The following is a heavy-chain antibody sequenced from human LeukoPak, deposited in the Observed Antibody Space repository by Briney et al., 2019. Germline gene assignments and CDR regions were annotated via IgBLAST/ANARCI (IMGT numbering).Heavy chain of an antibody. V-gene: IGHV4-61*02. D-gene: IGHD3-16*01. CDR2: IYTSGST. CDR1: GGSISSGSYY. Sequence: SETLSLSCTVSGGSISSGSYYWCWIRQPAGKGLEWIGRIYTSGSTNYNPSLKSRVTISVDTSKNQFSLKLSSVTAADAAVYYCARGEAPGLGAFDIWGQGTMVTVSS. J-gene: IGHJ3*02. CDR3: ARGEAPGLGAFDI.